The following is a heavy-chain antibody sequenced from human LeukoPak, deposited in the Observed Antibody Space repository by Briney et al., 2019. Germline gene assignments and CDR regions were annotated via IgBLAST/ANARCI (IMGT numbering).Heavy chain of an antibody. V-gene: IGHV4-39*07. CDR1: GGSISSYY. CDR2: IYYSGST. J-gene: IGHJ4*02. Sequence: SETLSLTCTVSGGSISSYYWGWIRQPPGKGLEWIGSIYYSGSTYYNPSLKSRVTISVDTSKNQFSLKLSSVTAADTAVYYCARGRYYDILTGYYQHFDYWGQGTLVTVSS. CDR3: ARGRYYDILTGYYQHFDY. D-gene: IGHD3-9*01.